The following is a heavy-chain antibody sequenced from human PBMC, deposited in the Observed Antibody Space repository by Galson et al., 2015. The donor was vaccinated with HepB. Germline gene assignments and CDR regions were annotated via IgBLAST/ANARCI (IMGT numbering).Heavy chain of an antibody. CDR3: ARFPYYYGSGSYFTDY. CDR2: TYYRSKWYN. CDR1: GDSVSSNSAA. V-gene: IGHV6-1*01. J-gene: IGHJ4*02. Sequence: CAISGDSVSSNSAAWNWIRQSPSRGLEWLGRTYYRSKWYNDYAVSVKSRITINPDTSKNQFSLQLNSVTPEDTAVYYCARFPYYYGSGSYFTDYWGQGTLVTVSS. D-gene: IGHD3-10*01.